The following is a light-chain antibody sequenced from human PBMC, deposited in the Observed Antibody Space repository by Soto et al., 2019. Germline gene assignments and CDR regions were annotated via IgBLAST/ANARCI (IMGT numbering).Light chain of an antibody. CDR3: MQALQTPLT. V-gene: IGKV2-28*01. J-gene: IGKJ5*01. CDR2: LVS. Sequence: DVVMTQTPLSLSLAPVQPASIACXRMQXLLHITGETFLFWYLQKPGQSPQLLIYLVSNRASGVPDRFSGSGSGTDFTLKISRVEAEYVGLYYCMQALQTPLTFGQGTRLEIK. CDR1: QXLLHITGETF.